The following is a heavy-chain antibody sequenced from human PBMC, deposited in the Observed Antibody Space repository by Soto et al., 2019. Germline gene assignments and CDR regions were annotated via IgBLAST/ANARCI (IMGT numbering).Heavy chain of an antibody. CDR3: AKVEWELLHFADY. CDR2: ISGSGGST. J-gene: IGHJ4*02. CDR1: GFTFSNYA. Sequence: EVQLLESGGGLVQPGGSLRLSCAASGFTFSNYAMSWVRQAPGKGLEWVSTISGSGGSTYYADSVKGRFTISRDNSKNTLYLQMNSLRAEDTAVYYCAKVEWELLHFADYWGQGTLVTVSS. V-gene: IGHV3-23*01. D-gene: IGHD1-26*01.